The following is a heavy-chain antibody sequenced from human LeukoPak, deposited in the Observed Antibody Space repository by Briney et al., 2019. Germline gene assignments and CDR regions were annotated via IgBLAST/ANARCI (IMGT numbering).Heavy chain of an antibody. CDR1: GGSFSGYY. V-gene: IGHV4-34*01. D-gene: IGHD5-18*01. J-gene: IGHJ4*02. Sequence: SETLSLTCAVYGGSFSGYYWSWIRQPPGKGLEWIGEINHSGSTNYNPSLRSRVTISVDTSKNQFSLKLSSVTAADTAVYYCARSRIQLWSTPYDYWGQGTLVTVSS. CDR3: ARSRIQLWSTPYDY. CDR2: INHSGST.